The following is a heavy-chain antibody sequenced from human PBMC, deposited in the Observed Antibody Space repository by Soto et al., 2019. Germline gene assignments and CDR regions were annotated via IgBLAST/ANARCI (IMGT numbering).Heavy chain of an antibody. D-gene: IGHD5-12*01. CDR2: TSGNGAST. CDR1: GFTFSNYA. J-gene: IGHJ2*01. CDR3: ARDRYRGYDSWYFDL. Sequence: GSLRLSCAASGFTFSNYAMSWVRQAPGKGLGWVAATSGNGASTYYADSVKGRFTISRDNSKNTLYLQMNSLRAEDTAVYSCARDRYRGYDSWYFDLWGRGTLVTVSS. V-gene: IGHV3-23*01.